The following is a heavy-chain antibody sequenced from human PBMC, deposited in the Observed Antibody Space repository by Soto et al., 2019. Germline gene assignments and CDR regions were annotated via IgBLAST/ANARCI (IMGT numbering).Heavy chain of an antibody. CDR1: GYTFTSCY. CDR3: ARDPHIVGATTHFDY. CDR2: INPSGGST. J-gene: IGHJ4*02. D-gene: IGHD1-26*01. V-gene: IGHV1-46*03. Sequence: ASVKVSCKASGYTFTSCYMHWVRQAPGQGLEWMGIINPSGGSTSYAQKFQGRVTTTRDTSTSTVYMELSSLRSEDTAVYYCARDPHIVGATTHFDYWGQGTLVTVSS.